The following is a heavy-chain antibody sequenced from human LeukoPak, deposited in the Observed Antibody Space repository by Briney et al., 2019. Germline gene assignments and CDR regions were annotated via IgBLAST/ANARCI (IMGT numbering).Heavy chain of an antibody. Sequence: GGSPRLSCAASGFTFDDYAMHWVRQAPGKGLEWVSGISWNSGSIGYADSVKGRFTISRDNAKNSLYLQMNSLRAEDTALYYCAKGRDYVDTAPVDYWGQGTLVTVSS. J-gene: IGHJ4*02. CDR3: AKGRDYVDTAPVDY. D-gene: IGHD5-18*01. CDR1: GFTFDDYA. V-gene: IGHV3-9*01. CDR2: ISWNSGSI.